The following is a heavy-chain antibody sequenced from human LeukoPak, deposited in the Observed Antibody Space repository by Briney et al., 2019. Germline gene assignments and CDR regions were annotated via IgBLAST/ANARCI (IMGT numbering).Heavy chain of an antibody. Sequence: PGGSLRLSCAASGFTFSNYAMNWVRQAPGKGLEWVSSISSSSTYIYYVDSVKGRFTISRDDARNSLYLQMNSLRAEDTAVYYCARDWSGDDYWGQGTLVTVSS. V-gene: IGHV3-21*01. J-gene: IGHJ4*02. CDR1: GFTFSNYA. D-gene: IGHD3-3*01. CDR3: ARDWSGDDY. CDR2: ISSSSTYI.